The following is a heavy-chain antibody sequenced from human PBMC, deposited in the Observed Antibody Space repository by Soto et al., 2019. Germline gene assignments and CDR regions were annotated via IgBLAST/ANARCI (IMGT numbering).Heavy chain of an antibody. J-gene: IGHJ5*01. Sequence: QVQLVQSGGEEKKPGASVKVSCKASGYDFIGHGISWVRQARGQGLEWMGWINSYNGDTKYARKYQDRNTLTKDKSTRTVYMELTSLRSDDTAVHYCARDQWLKVPAVVGDKFDSWGQGTLVTVSS. D-gene: IGHD6-19*01. CDR3: ARDQWLKVPAVVGDKFDS. CDR2: INSYNGDT. CDR1: GYDFIGHG. V-gene: IGHV1-18*04.